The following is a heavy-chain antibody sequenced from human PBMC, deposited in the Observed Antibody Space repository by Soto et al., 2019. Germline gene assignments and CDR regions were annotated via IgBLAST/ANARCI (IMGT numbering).Heavy chain of an antibody. CDR1: GFTFSSYG. CDR3: AKDFTAMVTGLDY. V-gene: IGHV3-30*18. Sequence: GGSPRLSCAASGFTFSSYGMHWVRQAPGKGLEWVAVISYDGSNKYYADSVKGRFTISRDNSKNTLYLQMNSLRAEDTAVYYCAKDFTAMVTGLDYWGQGTLVTVSS. D-gene: IGHD5-18*01. J-gene: IGHJ4*02. CDR2: ISYDGSNK.